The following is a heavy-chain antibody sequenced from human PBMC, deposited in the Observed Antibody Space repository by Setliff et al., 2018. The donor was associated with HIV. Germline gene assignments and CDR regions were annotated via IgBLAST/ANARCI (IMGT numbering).Heavy chain of an antibody. CDR3: ARQLSNSLES. V-gene: IGHV1-2*02. D-gene: IGHD1-1*01. CDR1: GYTFTDYF. CDR2: ISPHNGDK. Sequence: GASVKVSCKASGYTFTDYFIHWVRQALGQGLEWMGWISPHNGDKNIPQRFRGRVTMTRDTSINTAYMELSGLRSDDTAVYYCARQLSNSLESWGQGTPVTVSS. J-gene: IGHJ4*02.